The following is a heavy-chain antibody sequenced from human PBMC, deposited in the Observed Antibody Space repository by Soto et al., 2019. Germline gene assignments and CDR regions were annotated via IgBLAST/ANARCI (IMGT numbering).Heavy chain of an antibody. Sequence: PSETLSLTCAVSGVSLSPHYWNWIRQPPGKGLEWIGYSYYSGSTAYNHALKSRVTISVDTSKNQFSLNLRSVTAADTAVYYCARGSYYGSGENWGQGTLVTVSS. CDR3: ARGSYYGSGEN. V-gene: IGHV4-59*11. CDR2: SYYSGST. D-gene: IGHD3-10*01. CDR1: GVSLSPHY. J-gene: IGHJ4*02.